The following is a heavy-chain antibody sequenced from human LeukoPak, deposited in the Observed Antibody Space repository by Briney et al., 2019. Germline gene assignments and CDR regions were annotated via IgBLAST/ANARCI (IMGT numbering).Heavy chain of an antibody. CDR3: AKTSSGRFDY. CDR2: ISGSGSST. J-gene: IGHJ4*02. CDR1: GFTFSSYA. V-gene: IGHV3-23*01. Sequence: GGSLRLSCAASGFTFSSYAMSWVRRAPGKGLEWVSAISGSGSSTYYADSVKGRFTIPRDNSKNTLYLQMNSLRAEDTAVYYCAKTSSGRFDYWGQGTLVTVSS. D-gene: IGHD3-10*01.